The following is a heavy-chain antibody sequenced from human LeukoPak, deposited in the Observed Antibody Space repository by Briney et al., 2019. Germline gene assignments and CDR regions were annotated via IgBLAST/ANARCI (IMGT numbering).Heavy chain of an antibody. CDR2: INHSGST. Sequence: PSETLSLTCAVYGGSFSGYYWSWIRQPPGKGLEWIGEINHSGSTNYNPSLKSRVTISVDTSKNQFSPKLSSVTAADTAVYYCARGLGYCSSTSCYRDLDYYYYGMDVWGQRTTVTVSS. V-gene: IGHV4-34*01. J-gene: IGHJ6*02. CDR3: ARGLGYCSSTSCYRDLDYYYYGMDV. CDR1: GGSFSGYY. D-gene: IGHD2-2*02.